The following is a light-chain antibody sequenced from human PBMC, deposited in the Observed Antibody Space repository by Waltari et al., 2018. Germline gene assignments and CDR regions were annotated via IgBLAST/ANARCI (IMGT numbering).Light chain of an antibody. Sequence: DIVMTQSPEYLAVSLGERATVNCKSSQSVLYSSNNKNYLAWYQLKPGQPPKLLIYWASTRESGVPARFSGSGSGTDFTLTISSLQAEDVAVYYCQQHYPTASLTFGGGTKVAI. CDR3: QQHYPTASLT. CDR2: WAS. J-gene: IGKJ4*01. CDR1: QSVLYSSNNKNY. V-gene: IGKV4-1*01.